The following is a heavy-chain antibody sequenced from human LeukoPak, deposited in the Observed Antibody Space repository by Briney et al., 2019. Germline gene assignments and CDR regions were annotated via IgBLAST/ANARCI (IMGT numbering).Heavy chain of an antibody. CDR3: AKERGYSYGYMDY. Sequence: PGGSLRLSCAASGFTFSSYAMHWVRQAPGKGLEWVAVISNDGGNKYYADSVKGRFTISRDNSKNTLYLQMNSLRAEDTAVYYCAKERGYSYGYMDYWGQGTLVTVSS. CDR1: GFTFSSYA. D-gene: IGHD5-18*01. V-gene: IGHV3-30*07. J-gene: IGHJ4*02. CDR2: ISNDGGNK.